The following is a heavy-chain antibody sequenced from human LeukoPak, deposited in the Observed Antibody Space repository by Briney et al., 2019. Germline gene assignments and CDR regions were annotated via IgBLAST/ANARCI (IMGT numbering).Heavy chain of an antibody. CDR2: INHSGST. D-gene: IGHD3-22*01. J-gene: IGHJ4*02. CDR3: ARDTRTYYYDSSGYGDY. Sequence: PSETLSLTCAVYGGSFSGYYWSWIRQPPGKGLEWIGEINHSGSTNYNPSLKSRVTISVDTSKNQLSLKLSSVTAADTAVYYCARDTRTYYYDSSGYGDYWGQGTLVTVSS. V-gene: IGHV4-34*01. CDR1: GGSFSGYY.